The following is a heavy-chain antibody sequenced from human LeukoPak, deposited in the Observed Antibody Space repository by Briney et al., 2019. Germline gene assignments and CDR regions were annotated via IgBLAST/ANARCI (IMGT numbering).Heavy chain of an antibody. Sequence: GGSLRLSCAASGLTFRNFWMCWVRQDPGKGLEWAATIKQDGSGQYYVDSVKGRFTISRDNAQNSLYLQMNNLRAEDTAVYYCARSYGHSIDYWGQGTLVTVSS. D-gene: IGHD3-10*01. V-gene: IGHV3-7*01. J-gene: IGHJ4*02. CDR3: ARSYGHSIDY. CDR2: IKQDGSGQ. CDR1: GLTFRNFW.